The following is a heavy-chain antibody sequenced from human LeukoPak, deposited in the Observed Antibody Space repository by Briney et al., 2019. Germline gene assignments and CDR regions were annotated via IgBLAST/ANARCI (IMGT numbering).Heavy chain of an antibody. V-gene: IGHV3-11*06. Sequence: PGGSLRLSCEASGFTFSDHYMSWIRQAPGKGLEWVSSISSSSSYIYYADSVKGRFTISRDNAKNSLYLQMNSLRAEDTAVYYCARRYSGSHDYWGQGTLVTVSS. CDR3: ARRYSGSHDY. D-gene: IGHD1-26*01. J-gene: IGHJ4*02. CDR2: ISSSSSYI. CDR1: GFTFSDHY.